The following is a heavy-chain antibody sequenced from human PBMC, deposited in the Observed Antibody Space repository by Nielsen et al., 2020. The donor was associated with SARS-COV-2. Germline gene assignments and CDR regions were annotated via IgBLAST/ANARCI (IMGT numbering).Heavy chain of an antibody. CDR3: AREGRDLPLDY. CDR1: GFTFSDYY. Sequence: GGSLRLSCAASGFTFSDYYMSWIRQAPGKGLEWISYIRSGSTYTNYADSVKGRFTTSRDDAKNSLYLQMNSLRAEDTAVYYCAREGRDLPLDYWGQGVLVTVSS. J-gene: IGHJ4*02. V-gene: IGHV3-11*05. CDR2: IRSGSTYT. D-gene: IGHD5-24*01.